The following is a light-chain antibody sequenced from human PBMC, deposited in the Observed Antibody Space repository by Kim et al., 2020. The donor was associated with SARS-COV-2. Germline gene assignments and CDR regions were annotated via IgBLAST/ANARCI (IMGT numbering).Light chain of an antibody. CDR2: YDS. Sequence: APGKTARINWGGNNIGSKSVHWYQQKPGQAPVLVIYYDSDRPSGIPERFSGSNSGNTATLTISRVEAGDEADYCCQVWDSSSDRPVFGGGTQLTVL. J-gene: IGLJ3*02. CDR1: NIGSKS. CDR3: QVWDSSSDRPV. V-gene: IGLV3-21*04.